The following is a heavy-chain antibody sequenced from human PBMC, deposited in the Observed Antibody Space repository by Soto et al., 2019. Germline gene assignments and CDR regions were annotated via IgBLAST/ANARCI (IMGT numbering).Heavy chain of an antibody. Sequence: GGSLRLSCAASGFTFSSYAMHWVRQAPGKGLEWVAVISYDGSNKYYADSVKGRFTISRDNSKNTLYLQMNSLRAEDTAVYYCASPLINYYDSSGYYYDRNNGMDVWGQGTTVTVSS. CDR2: ISYDGSNK. CDR3: ASPLINYYDSSGYYYDRNNGMDV. D-gene: IGHD3-22*01. J-gene: IGHJ6*02. V-gene: IGHV3-30-3*01. CDR1: GFTFSSYA.